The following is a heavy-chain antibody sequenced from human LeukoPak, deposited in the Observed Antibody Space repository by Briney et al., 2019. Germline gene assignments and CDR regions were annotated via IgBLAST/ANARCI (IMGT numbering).Heavy chain of an antibody. CDR2: ISYDGSNR. D-gene: IGHD6-13*01. CDR1: GFTFSSYG. Sequence: GGSLRLSCAASGFTFSSYGMHWVRQAPGKGLEWVAVISYDGSNRYSADSVKGRFTISRDNSKNTLYLQMNSLRAEDTVVYYCAKDQDIAAADYYFDYWGQGTLVTISS. V-gene: IGHV3-30*18. J-gene: IGHJ4*02. CDR3: AKDQDIAAADYYFDY.